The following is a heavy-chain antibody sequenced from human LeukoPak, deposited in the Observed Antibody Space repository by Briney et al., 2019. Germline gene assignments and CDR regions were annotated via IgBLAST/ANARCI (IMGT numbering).Heavy chain of an antibody. CDR3: ARTQTMTNWFDP. D-gene: IGHD1-1*01. J-gene: IGHJ5*02. Sequence: ASVKVSCKASGYTFTGYYMHWVRQAPGQGLEWMGWINPNSGNTGYAQKFQGRVTMTRNTSISTAYMELSSLRSEDTAVYYCARTQTMTNWFDPWGQGTLVTVSS. V-gene: IGHV1-8*02. CDR1: GYTFTGYY. CDR2: INPNSGNT.